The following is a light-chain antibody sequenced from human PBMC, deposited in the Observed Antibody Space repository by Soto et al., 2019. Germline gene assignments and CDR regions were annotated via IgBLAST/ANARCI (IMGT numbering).Light chain of an antibody. J-gene: IGKJ3*01. V-gene: IGKV1-5*03. Sequence: DIQMTQSPSTLSASVGDRVTITCRASQSINSWLAWYQQRPGKAPKLLIYQASTLENGVPSRFSGSGSGTEFTLTIRKLEPEDFAVYYCQQFGGSPPRFTFGPGTKVEVK. CDR3: QQFGGSPPRFT. CDR2: QAS. CDR1: QSINSW.